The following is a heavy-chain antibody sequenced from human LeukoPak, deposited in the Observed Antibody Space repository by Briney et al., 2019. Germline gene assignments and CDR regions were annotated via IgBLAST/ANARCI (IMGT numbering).Heavy chain of an antibody. D-gene: IGHD2-2*01. J-gene: IGHJ6*03. Sequence: PSETLSLTCAVYGGSFSGYYWSWIRQPPGKGLEWIGEINHSGSTNYNPSLKSRVTISVDTSKNQFSLKLSSVTAADTAAYYCARDARIVVVPAAILPGPGYMDVWGKGTTVTVSS. CDR3: ARDARIVVVPAAILPGPGYMDV. CDR1: GGSFSGYY. CDR2: INHSGST. V-gene: IGHV4-34*01.